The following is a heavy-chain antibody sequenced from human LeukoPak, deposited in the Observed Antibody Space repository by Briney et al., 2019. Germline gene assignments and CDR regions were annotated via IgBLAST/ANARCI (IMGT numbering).Heavy chain of an antibody. CDR3: AAEEMATTGFDY. V-gene: IGHV4-31*03. CDR2: IYYSGST. D-gene: IGHD5-24*01. CDR1: GGSISSGGYY. Sequence: SETLSLTCTVSGGSISSGGYYWSWIRQHPGKGLEWIGYIYYSGSTYYNPSLKSRVTISVDTSKNQFSLKLSSVTAADTAVYCCAAEEMATTGFDYWGQGTLVTVSS. J-gene: IGHJ4*02.